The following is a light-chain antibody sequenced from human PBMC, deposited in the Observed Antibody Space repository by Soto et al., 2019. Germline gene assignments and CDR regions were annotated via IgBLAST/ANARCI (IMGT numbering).Light chain of an antibody. J-gene: IGKJ1*01. V-gene: IGKV3-15*01. CDR1: QSVSSK. Sequence: EIVTTQSPATLSVCPGEGATLSCGASQSVSSKLAWYQQKPGQAPRLLIYGASTRATGIPARFSGSGSGTEFTLIISSLQSEDSAVYYCQQYNSWLWTFGQGTKVDI. CDR3: QQYNSWLWT. CDR2: GAS.